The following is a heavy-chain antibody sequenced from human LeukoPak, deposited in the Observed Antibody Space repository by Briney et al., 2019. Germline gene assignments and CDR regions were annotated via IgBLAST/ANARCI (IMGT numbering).Heavy chain of an antibody. CDR3: AKGRYFGEHHFDS. J-gene: IGHJ4*02. CDR2: ISGSGSST. CDR1: GFTFSGYA. D-gene: IGHD3-10*01. Sequence: PGGSLRLSCAASGFTFSGYAMTWVRQAPGKGLEWVSTISGSGSSTYYADSMKGRFTISRDNSNNTLYLQMNSLRAEDTAVYYCAKGRYFGEHHFDSWGQGTLVTVSS. V-gene: IGHV3-23*01.